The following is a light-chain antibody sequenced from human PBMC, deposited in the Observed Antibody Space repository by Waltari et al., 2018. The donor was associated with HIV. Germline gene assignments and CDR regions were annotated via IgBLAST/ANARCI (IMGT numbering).Light chain of an antibody. CDR2: GKK. CDR1: RLRNYY. CDR3: SSRDSSGSVV. Sequence: SSELTQDPAVSVALGQTVRITCQGDRLRNYYASWYQQKPRQAPVVVIYGKKKRPSGIPDRISGSRAGNTASLTITGDEAEDEADYYCSSRDSSGSVVFGGGTNLTVL. J-gene: IGLJ2*01. V-gene: IGLV3-19*01.